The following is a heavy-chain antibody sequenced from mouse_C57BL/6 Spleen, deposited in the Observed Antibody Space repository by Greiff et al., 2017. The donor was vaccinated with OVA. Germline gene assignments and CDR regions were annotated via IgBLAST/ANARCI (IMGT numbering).Heavy chain of an antibody. J-gene: IGHJ4*01. Sequence: VQLQQPGAELVRPGSSVKLSCKASGYTFTSYWMHWVKQRPIQGLEWIGNIDPSDSETHYNQKFKDKATLTVDKSSSTAYMQLSSLTSEDSAVYYCARGGYDYDGGNAMDYWGQGTSVTVSS. D-gene: IGHD2-4*01. CDR3: ARGGYDYDGGNAMDY. V-gene: IGHV1-52*01. CDR1: GYTFTSYW. CDR2: IDPSDSET.